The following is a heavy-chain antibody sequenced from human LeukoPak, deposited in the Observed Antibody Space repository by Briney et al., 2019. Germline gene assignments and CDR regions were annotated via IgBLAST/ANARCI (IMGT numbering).Heavy chain of an antibody. CDR3: ARVEGDCSSTSCSSGYFDY. CDR2: INSDGSST. CDR1: GFTFSSYW. D-gene: IGHD2-2*01. Sequence: GGSLRLSCAASGFTFSSYWMHWVRQAPGKGLVWVSRINSDGSSTSYADSVKGRFTISRDNAKNTLYLQMSSLRAEDTAVYYCARVEGDCSSTSCSSGYFDYWGQGTLVTVSS. J-gene: IGHJ4*02. V-gene: IGHV3-74*01.